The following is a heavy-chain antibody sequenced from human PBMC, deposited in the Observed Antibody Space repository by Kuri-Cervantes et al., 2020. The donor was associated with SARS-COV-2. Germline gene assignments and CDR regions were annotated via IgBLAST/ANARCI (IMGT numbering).Heavy chain of an antibody. CDR1: GFTFSSYS. Sequence: ETLSLTCAASGFTFSSYSMNWVRQAPGKGLEWVSSISRSSSYIYYADSVKGRFTISRDNAKNSLFLLMNSLRAEDTAVYYCASGYSSRLDAFDIWGQGKLVTVSS. D-gene: IGHD6-13*01. V-gene: IGHV3-21*01. CDR3: ASGYSSRLDAFDI. J-gene: IGHJ3*02. CDR2: ISRSSSYI.